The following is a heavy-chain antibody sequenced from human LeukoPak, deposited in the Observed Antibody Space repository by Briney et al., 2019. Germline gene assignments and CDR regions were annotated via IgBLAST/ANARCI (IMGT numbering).Heavy chain of an antibody. CDR3: ATDISWFDP. CDR1: GGSISSYY. V-gene: IGHV4-4*07. CDR2: ISASGST. J-gene: IGHJ5*02. Sequence: PSGTLSLTCTVSGGSISSYYWSWIRQPAGKGLEWIGRISASGSTNYAPSLRSRVTMSVDTSTNQFSLKLSSVTAADTAVYYCATDISWFDPWGRGTLVTVSS.